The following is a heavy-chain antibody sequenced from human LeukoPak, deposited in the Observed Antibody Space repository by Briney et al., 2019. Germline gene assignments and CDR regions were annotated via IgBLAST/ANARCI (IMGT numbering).Heavy chain of an antibody. Sequence: ASVKVSCKTSGYTFTSFDINWVRQAPGQGLEWMGWMNPNNDNTGYAQKFQGRVTMTRNTSISTAYMELSSLRSEDTAVYYCAKRGHSYGDFDYWGQGTLVTVSS. V-gene: IGHV1-8*01. CDR3: AKRGHSYGDFDY. CDR1: GYTFTSFD. J-gene: IGHJ4*02. CDR2: MNPNNDNT. D-gene: IGHD5-18*01.